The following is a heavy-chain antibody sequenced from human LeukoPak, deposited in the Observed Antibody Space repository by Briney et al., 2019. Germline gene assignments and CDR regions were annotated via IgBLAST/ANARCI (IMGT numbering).Heavy chain of an antibody. J-gene: IGHJ3*02. CDR2: IYYSGST. D-gene: IGHD1-26*01. Sequence: NPSETLSLTCTVSGGSISSGGYYWSWIRQHPGKGLEWIGYIYYSGSTYYNPSLKSRFTISVDTSKNQFSLKLSSVTAADTAVYYCARDANSGSYYLHGAFDIWGQGTMVTVSS. CDR3: ARDANSGSYYLHGAFDI. V-gene: IGHV4-31*03. CDR1: GGSISSGGYY.